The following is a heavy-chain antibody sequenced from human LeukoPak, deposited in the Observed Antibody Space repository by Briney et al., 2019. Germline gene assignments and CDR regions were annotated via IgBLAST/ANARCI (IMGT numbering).Heavy chain of an antibody. CDR2: ISTYNGDT. D-gene: IGHD3-22*01. V-gene: IGHV1-18*01. CDR3: ARDRHRRHYYDSSLHPPLDY. J-gene: IGHJ4*02. Sequence: GASVKVSCKASGYTFTNYGINWVRQAPGQGLEWMGWISTYNGDTNYAQKVQGRVTMTTDTSTSTAYMELRSLRSDDTAVYYCARDRHRRHYYDSSLHPPLDYWGQGTLVTVSS. CDR1: GYTFTNYG.